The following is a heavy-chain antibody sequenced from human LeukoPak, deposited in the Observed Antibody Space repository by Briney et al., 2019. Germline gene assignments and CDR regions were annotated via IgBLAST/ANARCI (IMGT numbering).Heavy chain of an antibody. CDR3: ARGPSPGVGAKTVFDY. CDR2: ISYDGSNK. V-gene: IGHV3-30*03. Sequence: SGGSLRLSCAASGFTFSSYGMHWVRQAPGKGLEWVAVISYDGSNKYYADSVKGRFTISRDNSKNTLYLQMNSLRAEDTAVYYCARGPSPGVGAKTVFDYWGQGTLVTVSS. D-gene: IGHD1-26*01. CDR1: GFTFSSYG. J-gene: IGHJ4*02.